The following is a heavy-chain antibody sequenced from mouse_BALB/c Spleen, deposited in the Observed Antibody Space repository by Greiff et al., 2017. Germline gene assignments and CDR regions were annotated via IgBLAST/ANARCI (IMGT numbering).Heavy chain of an antibody. J-gene: IGHJ3*01. D-gene: IGHD2-1*01. CDR3: ARDDGRYYGNAWFAY. CDR1: GFSLTGYG. CDR2: IWGDGST. Sequence: VQGVESGPGLVAPSQSLSITCTVSGFSLTGYGVNWVRQPPGKGLEWLGMIWGDGSTDYNSALKSRLSISKDNSKSQVFLKMNSLQTDDTARYYCARDDGRYYGNAWFAYWGQGTLVTVSA. V-gene: IGHV2-6-7*01.